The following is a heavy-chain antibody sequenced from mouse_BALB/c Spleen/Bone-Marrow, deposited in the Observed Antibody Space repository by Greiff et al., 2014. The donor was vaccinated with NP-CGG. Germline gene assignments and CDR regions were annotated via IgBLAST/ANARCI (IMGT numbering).Heavy chain of an antibody. J-gene: IGHJ3*01. V-gene: IGHV1-5*01. CDR3: ARNWDWVFAY. Sequence: VQLQQPGTVLARPGASLRMSCKASGYTFTNYWIKWIKQRPGQGLEWIGAIYPGNNDAKYTQKFKAKAKLTAVTSTSTADMELSSLTNEDSAVYYCARNWDWVFAYWGQGTLVTVSA. CDR2: IYPGNNDA. CDR1: GYTFTNYW. D-gene: IGHD4-1*01.